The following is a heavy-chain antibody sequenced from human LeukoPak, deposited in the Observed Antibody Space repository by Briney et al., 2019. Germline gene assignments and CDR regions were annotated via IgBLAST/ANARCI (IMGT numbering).Heavy chain of an antibody. Sequence: ASVKVSCKASGYTFTDYFMHWVRQAPGQGLEWMGWISPEGGDTHYAQRFQGRVTMTRDTSISTAYMELTSLSSDDTAVYYCAIHYGHNSNYFDFWGQGTLVTVSS. V-gene: IGHV1-2*02. D-gene: IGHD4-17*01. CDR2: ISPEGGDT. CDR3: AIHYGHNSNYFDF. CDR1: GYTFTDYF. J-gene: IGHJ4*02.